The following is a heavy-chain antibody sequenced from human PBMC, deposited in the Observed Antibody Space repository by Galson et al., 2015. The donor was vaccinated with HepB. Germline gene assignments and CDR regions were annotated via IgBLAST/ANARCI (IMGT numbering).Heavy chain of an antibody. V-gene: IGHV3-23*01. D-gene: IGHD3-3*01. Sequence: LRLSCAASGFTFSSYAMSWVRQAPGKGLEWVSAISGSGGSTYYADSVKGRFTISRDNSKNTLYLQMNSLRAEDTAVYYCAKDNFWSPLLNLYWGQGTLVTVSS. J-gene: IGHJ4*02. CDR3: AKDNFWSPLLNLY. CDR2: ISGSGGST. CDR1: GFTFSSYA.